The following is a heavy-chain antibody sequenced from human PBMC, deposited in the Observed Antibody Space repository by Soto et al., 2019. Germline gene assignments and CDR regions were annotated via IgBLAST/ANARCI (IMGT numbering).Heavy chain of an antibody. CDR1: GGSISSSSYY. CDR2: IYYSGST. CDR3: ARRVPPLGDYFDY. V-gene: IGHV4-39*01. J-gene: IGHJ4*02. D-gene: IGHD3-10*01. Sequence: SETLSLTCTVSGGSISSSSYYWGWIRQPPGKGLEWIGSIYYSGSTYYNPSLKSRVTMSVDTSKNQFSLKLSSVTAADTAVYYCARRVPPLGDYFDYWGQGTLVTVSS.